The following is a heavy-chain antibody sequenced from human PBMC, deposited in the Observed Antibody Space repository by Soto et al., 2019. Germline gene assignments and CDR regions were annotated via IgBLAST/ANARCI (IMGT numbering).Heavy chain of an antibody. V-gene: IGHV3-23*01. CDR1: GFTFSNYA. CDR2: ISRSGGST. D-gene: IGHD3-10*01. J-gene: IGHJ2*01. CDR3: AKKVSGEFRNWHFDL. Sequence: GSLRLSCAASGFTFSNYAMSWVRQAPGKGLEWVSGISRSGGSTYYSHSVKGRFTISRDNSKNTLYLQMSSLRVDDTAVYYCAKKVSGEFRNWHFDLWGRGTLVTVSS.